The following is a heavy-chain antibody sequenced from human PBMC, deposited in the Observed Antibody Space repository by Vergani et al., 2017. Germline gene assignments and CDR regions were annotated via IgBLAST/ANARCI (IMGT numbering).Heavy chain of an antibody. D-gene: IGHD3-16*01. J-gene: IGHJ4*02. Sequence: QVQLQESGPGLVKPSETLSLTCAVYGGSFSGYYWSWIRQHPGKGLEWIGYIYYSGSTNYNPSLKSRVTISVDTSKNQFSLKLSSVTAADTAVYYCAREGGRVKAFEDWGQGTLVTVSS. CDR3: AREGGRVKAFED. V-gene: IGHV4-59*12. CDR1: GGSFSGYY. CDR2: IYYSGST.